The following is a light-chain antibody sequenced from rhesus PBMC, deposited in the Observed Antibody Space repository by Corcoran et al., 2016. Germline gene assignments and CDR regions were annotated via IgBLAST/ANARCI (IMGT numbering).Light chain of an antibody. J-gene: IGKJ3*01. CDR1: QSISSW. CDR2: KAS. Sequence: DIQMTQSPSSLSASVGDTVTITCRASQSISSWLDWYQQNPGKAPKLLISKASSLKSGVPSRFSGSGSGTDFTLTISSLQPEDFATYYCLQYSSSPFTFGPGTKLDIK. V-gene: IGKV1-22*01. CDR3: LQYSSSPFT.